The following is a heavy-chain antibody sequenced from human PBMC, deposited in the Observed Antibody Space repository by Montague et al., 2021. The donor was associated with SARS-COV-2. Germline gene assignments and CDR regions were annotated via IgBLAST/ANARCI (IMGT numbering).Heavy chain of an antibody. V-gene: IGHV4-39*07. CDR3: ARDTRDGVLLWFGGDWFDP. CDR1: GGSISSSSYY. CDR2: INHSGST. D-gene: IGHD3-10*01. J-gene: IGHJ5*02. Sequence: SETLSLTCTVSGGSISSSSYYWGWIRQPPGKGLEWIGEINHSGSTNYXPSLKSRVTISVDTSKNQFSLKLSSVTAADTAVYYCARDTRDGVLLWFGGDWFDPWGQGTLVTVSS.